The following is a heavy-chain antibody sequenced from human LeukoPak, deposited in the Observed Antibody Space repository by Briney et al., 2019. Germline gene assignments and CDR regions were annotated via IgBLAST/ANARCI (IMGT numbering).Heavy chain of an antibody. D-gene: IGHD5-18*01. V-gene: IGHV3-30*02. CDR3: ANVLDTVPDY. J-gene: IGHJ4*02. CDR1: GFTFISYG. CDR2: IRNDGTNK. Sequence: PGGSLRLSCAASGFTFISYGMIWVRQAPGKGLEWVSIIRNDGTNKYYADSVKGRFTVSRDNSKNTLYLQMNSLRVEDTAVYYWANVLDTVPDYGGQGTLATVSS.